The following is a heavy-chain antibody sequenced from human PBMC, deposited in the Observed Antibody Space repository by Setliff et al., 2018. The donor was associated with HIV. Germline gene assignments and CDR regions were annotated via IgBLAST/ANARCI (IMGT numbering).Heavy chain of an antibody. CDR2: INPNSGPT. V-gene: IGHV1-2*06. Sequence: ASVKVSCKASGYTFTGYYIHWVRQAPGQGLEWMGRINPNSGPTNYAQKFQGRVTMTRDTSISTAYMELSRMRSDDTAVYYCARDIFGQRVGATLGYWGQGTLVTVSS. D-gene: IGHD1-26*01. J-gene: IGHJ4*02. CDR1: GYTFTGYY. CDR3: ARDIFGQRVGATLGY.